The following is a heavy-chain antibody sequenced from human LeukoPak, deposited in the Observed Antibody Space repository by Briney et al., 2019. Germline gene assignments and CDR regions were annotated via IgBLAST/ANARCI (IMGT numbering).Heavy chain of an antibody. CDR3: ARGLGSDY. D-gene: IGHD1-26*01. V-gene: IGHV4-38-2*02. Sequence: SETLSLTCTVSGGSISSYYWSWIRQTPGKGLEWIGSIYHSGSTYYNPSLKSRVTISVDASKNQFSLKLSSVTAADTAVYYCARGLGSDYWGQGTLVTVSS. J-gene: IGHJ4*02. CDR1: GGSISSYY. CDR2: IYHSGST.